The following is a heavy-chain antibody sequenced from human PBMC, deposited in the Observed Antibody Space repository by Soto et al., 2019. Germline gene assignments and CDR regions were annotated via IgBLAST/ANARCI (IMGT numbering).Heavy chain of an antibody. CDR2: IYYSGST. Sequence: PSETLSLTCTVSGGSISSSSYYWGWIRQPPGKGLEWIGSIYYSGSTYYNPSLKSRVTISVDTSKNQFSLKLSSVTAADTAVYYCASEASRVRAFDIWGQGKMVTVSS. CDR3: ASEASRVRAFDI. D-gene: IGHD3-10*01. V-gene: IGHV4-39*01. J-gene: IGHJ3*02. CDR1: GGSISSSSYY.